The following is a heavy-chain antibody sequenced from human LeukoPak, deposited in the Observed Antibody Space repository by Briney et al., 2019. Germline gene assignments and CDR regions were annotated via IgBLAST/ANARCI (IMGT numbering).Heavy chain of an antibody. V-gene: IGHV1-69*05. J-gene: IGHJ4*02. CDR2: IIPIFGTA. Sequence: SVKVSCKASGGTFSSYAISWVRQAPGQGLEWMGRIIPIFGTANYAQKFQGRVTITTDESTSTAYMALSSLRSEDTAVYYCARAVRDDFWSGYYYFDYWGQGTLVTVSS. CDR1: GGTFSSYA. D-gene: IGHD3-3*01. CDR3: ARAVRDDFWSGYYYFDY.